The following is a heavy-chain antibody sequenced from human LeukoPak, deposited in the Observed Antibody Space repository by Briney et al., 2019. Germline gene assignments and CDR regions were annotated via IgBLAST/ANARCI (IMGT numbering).Heavy chain of an antibody. CDR3: ARNNADGEGRFGD. D-gene: IGHD3-10*01. CDR1: GYSFTKYD. J-gene: IGHJ4*02. Sequence: ASVKVSCKASGYSFTKYDMNWVRQAPGQGLEWMGWINTNSGNPTYAQGFTGRFVFSLDTSVSTAYLQINSLKAEDTAVYYCARNNADGEGRFGDWGQGTLVTVSS. V-gene: IGHV7-4-1*02. CDR2: INTNSGNP.